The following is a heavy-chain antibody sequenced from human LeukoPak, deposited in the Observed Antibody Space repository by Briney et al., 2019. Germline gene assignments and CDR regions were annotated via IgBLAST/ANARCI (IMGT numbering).Heavy chain of an antibody. CDR2: IKQDGRET. V-gene: IGHV3-7*01. Sequence: TGGSLRLSCAASGFTFSSFWMTWVRQAPGTGLEWVANIKQDGRETYYVDSVKGRFTISRDNAKNSLYLQMNNLRAEDTAVYYCARDWGWPKAAFDIWGQGTMVTVSS. CDR1: GFTFSSFW. D-gene: IGHD3-16*01. J-gene: IGHJ3*02. CDR3: ARDWGWPKAAFDI.